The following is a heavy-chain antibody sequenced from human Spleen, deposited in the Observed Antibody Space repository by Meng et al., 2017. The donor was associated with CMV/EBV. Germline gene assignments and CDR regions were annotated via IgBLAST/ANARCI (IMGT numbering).Heavy chain of an antibody. D-gene: IGHD4/OR15-4a*01. J-gene: IGHJ3*02. CDR2: SRNEAYSYST. V-gene: IGHV3-72*01. CDR3: ARARGHSLTGRDDAFDI. CDR1: GFSFSDHY. Sequence: GGSLRLSCAASGFSFSDHYMEWVRQAPGKGLEWVGRSRNEAYSYSTEYAGSVKGRFTISRDDSKNSLYLQMSSLKTEDTAVYYCARARGHSLTGRDDAFDIWGQGTMVTVSS.